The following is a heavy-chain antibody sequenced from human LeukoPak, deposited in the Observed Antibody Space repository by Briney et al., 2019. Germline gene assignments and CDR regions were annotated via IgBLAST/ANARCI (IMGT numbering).Heavy chain of an antibody. J-gene: IGHJ4*02. CDR2: ISDTGGNT. CDR1: GFPFSTYA. CDR3: AKESSISGVVKPFDY. V-gene: IGHV3-23*01. D-gene: IGHD3-3*01. Sequence: PGGSLRLSCAASGFPFSTYAMSWVRQAPGKGLEWVSAISDTGGNTFYTESVKGRFTISRDNSKNTLYLQMNSLRAEDTAVYYCAKESSISGVVKPFDYWGQGTQVTVSS.